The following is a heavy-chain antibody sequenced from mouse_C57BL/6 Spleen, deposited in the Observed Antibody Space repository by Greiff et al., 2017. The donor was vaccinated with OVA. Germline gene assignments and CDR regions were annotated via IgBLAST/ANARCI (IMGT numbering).Heavy chain of an antibody. V-gene: IGHV1-64*01. D-gene: IGHD1-1*01. Sequence: QVQLQQPGAELVKPGASVKLSCKASGYTFTSYWMHWVKQRPGQGLEWIGMIHPNSGSTNYNEKFKSKATLTVDKSSSTAYMQLSRLTSEDSAVCYCARDYGSSCDCWGQGTTLTVSS. J-gene: IGHJ2*01. CDR1: GYTFTSYW. CDR2: IHPNSGST. CDR3: ARDYGSSCDC.